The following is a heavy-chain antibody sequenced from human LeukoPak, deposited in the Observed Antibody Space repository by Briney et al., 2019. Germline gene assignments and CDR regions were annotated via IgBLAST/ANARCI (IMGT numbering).Heavy chain of an antibody. J-gene: IGHJ4*02. CDR2: ISPKNGDT. Sequence: ASVKVSCKASNYNFSDYTMNWVRQAPGQGLEWMGWISPKNGDTNPAQKFQGRVTMTRDTSTSTAYMELSRLTSDDTAVYFCARGPIYGDYYCDFWGQGTLVTVSS. CDR1: NYNFSDYT. CDR3: ARGPIYGDYYCDF. V-gene: IGHV1-18*01. D-gene: IGHD4-17*01.